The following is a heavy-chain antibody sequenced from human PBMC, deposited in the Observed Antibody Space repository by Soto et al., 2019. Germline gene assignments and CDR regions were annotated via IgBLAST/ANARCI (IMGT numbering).Heavy chain of an antibody. Sequence: QVQLVQSGAEVKKPGSSVKVSCKASGGTFSSYAISWVRQAPGRGLEWMGGIIPIFGTANYAQKFQGRVTITADESTSTAYMELSSLRSEDTAVYYCARVDTAMVTLGYYYYGMDVWGQGTTVTVSS. J-gene: IGHJ6*02. CDR3: ARVDTAMVTLGYYYYGMDV. CDR2: IIPIFGTA. V-gene: IGHV1-69*12. D-gene: IGHD5-18*01. CDR1: GGTFSSYA.